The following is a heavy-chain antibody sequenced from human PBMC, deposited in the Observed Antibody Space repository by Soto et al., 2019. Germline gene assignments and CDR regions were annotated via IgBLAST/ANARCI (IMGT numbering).Heavy chain of an antibody. CDR1: GGSISSYY. J-gene: IGHJ5*02. Sequence: ETLSLTCTVSGGSISSYYWSWIRQPPGKGLEWIGYIYYSGSTNYNPSLKSRVTISVDTSKNQFSLKLSSVTAADTAVYYCARLTVRWFDPWGQGTLVTVSS. V-gene: IGHV4-59*01. CDR3: ARLTVRWFDP. CDR2: IYYSGST. D-gene: IGHD3-16*02.